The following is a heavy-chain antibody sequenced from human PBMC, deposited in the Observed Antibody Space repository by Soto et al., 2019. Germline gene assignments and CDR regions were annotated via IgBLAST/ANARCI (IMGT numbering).Heavy chain of an antibody. Sequence: SETLSLTCSVSGYSVSGSDYYWAWIRQPPGKGLEWIGSMLYSGLTYYNPSLKSRVTLSVDTSKNQFSVRLNSVTASDTAVYYCAPLSVSLSGPYGIHVWGQGTTVTVSS. V-gene: IGHV4-39*01. J-gene: IGHJ6*02. CDR3: APLSVSLSGPYGIHV. D-gene: IGHD2-15*01. CDR1: GYSVSGSDYY. CDR2: MLYSGLT.